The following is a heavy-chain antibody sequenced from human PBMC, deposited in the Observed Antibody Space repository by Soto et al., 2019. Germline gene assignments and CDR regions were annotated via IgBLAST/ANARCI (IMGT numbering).Heavy chain of an antibody. J-gene: IGHJ4*02. V-gene: IGHV3-30*18. CDR2: ISYDGSNK. CDR3: AKDSLVATILGFFDY. D-gene: IGHD5-12*01. CDR1: GFTFSSYG. Sequence: GGSLRLSCAASGFTFSSYGMHWVRQAPGKGLEWVAVISYDGSNKYYADSVKGRFTISRDNSKNTLYLQMNSLRAEDTAVYYCAKDSLVATILGFFDYWGQGTLVTVSS.